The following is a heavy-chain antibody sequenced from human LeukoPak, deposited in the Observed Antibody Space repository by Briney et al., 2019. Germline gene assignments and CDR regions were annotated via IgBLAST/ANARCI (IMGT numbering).Heavy chain of an antibody. CDR3: ARGLGTSGWYTFDF. CDR1: GDSVSSKNGA. D-gene: IGHD6-19*01. Sequence: SQTLSLTCAISGDSVSSKNGAWIWIRQSPSRGLEWLGRTYYRSKWYDEYADSVKGRITISPDTSKNQFSLHVYSVTPEDTAVYYCARGLGTSGWYTFDFWGQGTLVTVSS. CDR2: TYYRSKWYD. J-gene: IGHJ5*01. V-gene: IGHV6-1*01.